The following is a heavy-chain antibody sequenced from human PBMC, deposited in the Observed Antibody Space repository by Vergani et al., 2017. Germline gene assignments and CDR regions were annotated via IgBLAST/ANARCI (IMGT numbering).Heavy chain of an antibody. Sequence: EKQLVQSGSETKKPGESLKISCKAFGYIFSNFWIGWVRQRPGKGLEWMGIIYPGDSETRYSPSFQGQVTISADKSISTAYLQWRSLKASDTAMYYCARGGSSHYFDYWGKGTLVTVCS. CDR1: GYIFSNFW. CDR2: IYPGDSET. J-gene: IGHJ4*02. D-gene: IGHD3-10*01. V-gene: IGHV5-51*01. CDR3: ARGGSSHYFDY.